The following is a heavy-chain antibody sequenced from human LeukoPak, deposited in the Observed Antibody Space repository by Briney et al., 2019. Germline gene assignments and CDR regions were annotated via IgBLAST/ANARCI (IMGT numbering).Heavy chain of an antibody. J-gene: IGHJ4*02. D-gene: IGHD6-19*01. CDR1: GDSVSSNSAA. Sequence: SQTLSLTCAISGDSVSSNSAAWNWIRQSPSRGLEWLGRTYYRSKWDNDNAESVKSRITINPDTSKNQFSLQLNSVTPEDTAVYYCARDWYNSGWYRFDYWGQGTLVTVSS. CDR2: TYYRSKWDN. CDR3: ARDWYNSGWYRFDY. V-gene: IGHV6-1*01.